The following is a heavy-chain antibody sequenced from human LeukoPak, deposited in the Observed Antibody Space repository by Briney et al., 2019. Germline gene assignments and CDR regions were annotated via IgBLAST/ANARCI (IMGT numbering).Heavy chain of an antibody. D-gene: IGHD3-22*01. Sequence: SETLSLTCTVSGGSISSGDYYWSWIRQPPGKGLEWIGYIYYSGSTYYNRSLKSRVTISVDTSKNQFSLKLSSVTAADTAVYYCARTEDSSGFDYWGQGTLVTVSS. J-gene: IGHJ4*02. CDR2: IYYSGST. V-gene: IGHV4-30-4*08. CDR3: ARTEDSSGFDY. CDR1: GGSISSGDYY.